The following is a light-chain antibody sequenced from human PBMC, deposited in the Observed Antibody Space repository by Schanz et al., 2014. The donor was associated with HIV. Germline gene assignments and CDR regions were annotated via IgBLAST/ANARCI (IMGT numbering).Light chain of an antibody. Sequence: QSVLTQPPSASGTPGQRVTISCSVSRSNIGSNAVNWFQQLPGTAPKLLIYNSYHRPSVVPDRFSGSGSGTSASLAISGLQSDDEGDYYCAGWDDSLNGWVFGGGTKLTVL. V-gene: IGLV1-44*01. CDR3: AGWDDSLNGWV. J-gene: IGLJ3*02. CDR1: RSNIGSNA. CDR2: NSY.